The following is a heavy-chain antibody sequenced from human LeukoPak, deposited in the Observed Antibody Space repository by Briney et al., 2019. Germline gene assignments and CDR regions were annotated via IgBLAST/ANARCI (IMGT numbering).Heavy chain of an antibody. CDR3: ARGVILRFLEWLPPLYNWFDP. J-gene: IGHJ5*02. Sequence: SETLSLTCTVSGGSISSGGYYWSWIRQPPGKGLEWIGEINHSGSTNYNPSLKSRVTISVDTSKNQFSLKLSSVTAADTAVYYCARGVILRFLEWLPPLYNWFDPWGQGTLVTVSS. CDR1: GGSISSGGYY. CDR2: INHSGST. D-gene: IGHD3-3*01. V-gene: IGHV4-39*07.